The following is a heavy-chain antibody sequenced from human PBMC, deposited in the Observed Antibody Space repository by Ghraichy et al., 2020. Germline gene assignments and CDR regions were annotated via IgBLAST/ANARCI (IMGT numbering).Heavy chain of an antibody. J-gene: IGHJ4*02. V-gene: IGHV4-59*01. CDR3: ARELGSSSGRGFDY. Sequence: SETLSLTCTVSGGSISSYYWSWIRQPPGKGLEWIGYIYYSGSTNYNPSLKSRVTISVDTSKNQFSLKLSSVTAADTAVYYCARELGSSSGRGFDYWGQGTLVTVSS. CDR2: IYYSGST. CDR1: GGSISSYY. D-gene: IGHD6-13*01.